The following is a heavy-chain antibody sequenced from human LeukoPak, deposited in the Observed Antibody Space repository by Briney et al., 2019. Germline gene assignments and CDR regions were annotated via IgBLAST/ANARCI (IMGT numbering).Heavy chain of an antibody. CDR3: ARDLPGSPFDY. D-gene: IGHD3-10*01. CDR1: GGSFSGYY. V-gene: IGHV4-34*01. J-gene: IGHJ4*02. CDR2: INHSGST. Sequence: PSETLSLTCAVYGGSFSGYYWSWIRQPPGKGLEWIGEINHSGSTNYNPSLKSRVTISVDTSKNQFSLKLSSVTAADTAVYYCARDLPGSPFDYWGQGTLVTVSS.